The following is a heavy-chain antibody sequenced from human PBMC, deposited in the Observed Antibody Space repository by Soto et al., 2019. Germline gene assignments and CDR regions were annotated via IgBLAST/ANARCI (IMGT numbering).Heavy chain of an antibody. D-gene: IGHD6-19*01. CDR3: AKDGYSSGWYFFDY. V-gene: IGHV3-30-3*01. J-gene: IGHJ4*02. CDR1: GFTFSSYA. CDR2: ISYDGSNK. Sequence: GGSLRLSCAASGFTFSSYAMHWVRQAPGKGLEWVAVISYDGSNKYYADSVKGRFTISRDNSKNTLYLQMNSLRAEDTAVYYCAKDGYSSGWYFFDYWGQGTLVTVSS.